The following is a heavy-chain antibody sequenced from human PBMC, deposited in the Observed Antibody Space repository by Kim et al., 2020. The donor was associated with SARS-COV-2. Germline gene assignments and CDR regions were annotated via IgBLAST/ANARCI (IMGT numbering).Heavy chain of an antibody. CDR1: GFTFSSYW. Sequence: GGSLRLSCAASGFTFSSYWMHWVRQAPGKGLVWVSRINSDGGTTSYADSVKGRFTISRDNAKSTLYLQMNSLRAEYTAVYYCASRRYTGTYYYFDYWGQGTLVTVSS. CDR2: INSDGGTT. CDR3: ASRRYTGTYYYFDY. D-gene: IGHD1-26*01. V-gene: IGHV3-74*01. J-gene: IGHJ4*02.